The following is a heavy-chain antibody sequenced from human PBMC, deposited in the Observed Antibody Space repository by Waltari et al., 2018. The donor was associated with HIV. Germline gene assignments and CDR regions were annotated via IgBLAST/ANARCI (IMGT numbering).Heavy chain of an antibody. CDR3: AKGGYDYGDYSYFDY. Sequence: QVQLVESGGGVVQPGWSLRLSCEASGFAFSNYGIHWPRQAPGKGLEWVAIISLYGKNKFYADSVKGRFTVSRDNSKNTLYLHMESLRGEDTAVYYCAKGGYDYGDYSYFDYWGQGTLVTVSA. D-gene: IGHD4-17*01. CDR1: GFAFSNYG. J-gene: IGHJ4*02. V-gene: IGHV3-30*18. CDR2: ISLYGKNK.